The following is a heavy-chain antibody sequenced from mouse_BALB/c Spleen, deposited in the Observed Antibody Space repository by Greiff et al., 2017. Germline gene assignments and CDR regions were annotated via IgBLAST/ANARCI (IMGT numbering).Heavy chain of an antibody. CDR1: GFTFPDYY. V-gene: IGHV7-3*02. CDR3: ARGVYDDAMDY. Sequence: LQESGGGLVQPGGSLRLSCATSGFTFPDYYMSWVRQPPGKALEWLGFIRNKANGYTTEYSASVKGRFTISRDNSQSILYLQMNTLRAEDSATYYCARGVYDDAMDYWGQGTSVTVSA. J-gene: IGHJ4*01. CDR2: IRNKANGYTT. D-gene: IGHD2-14*01.